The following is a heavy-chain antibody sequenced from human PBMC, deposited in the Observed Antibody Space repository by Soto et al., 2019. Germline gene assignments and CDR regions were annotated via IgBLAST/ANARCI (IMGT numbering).Heavy chain of an antibody. CDR1: GGTFSSYA. CDR3: ARVLYGSGSYYPNPRYYYYGMDV. Sequence: SVKVSCKASGGTFSSYAISWVRQAPGQGLEWMGGIIPIFGTANYAQKFQGRVTITADKSTSTAYMELSSLRSEDTAVYYCARVLYGSGSYYPNPRYYYYGMDVWGQGTTVTVSS. V-gene: IGHV1-69*06. D-gene: IGHD3-10*01. J-gene: IGHJ6*02. CDR2: IIPIFGTA.